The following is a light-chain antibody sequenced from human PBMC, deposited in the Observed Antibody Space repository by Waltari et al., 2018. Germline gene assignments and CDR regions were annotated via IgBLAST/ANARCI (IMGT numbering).Light chain of an antibody. CDR1: SSDVGGYNY. CDR2: DVS. V-gene: IGLV2-11*01. J-gene: IGLJ1*01. Sequence: QSALTQPRSVSGSPGQSVTISCTGTSSDVGGYNYVTWYQHHPGKAPKLMIYDVSERPAGGPDRFSGSKSGNPASLTISGRQTEDEADYYGCSYAGGYVFGTGTKVTVL. CDR3: CSYAGGYV.